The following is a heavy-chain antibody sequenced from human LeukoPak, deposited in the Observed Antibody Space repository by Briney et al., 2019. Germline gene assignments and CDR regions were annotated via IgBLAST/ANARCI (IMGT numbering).Heavy chain of an antibody. D-gene: IGHD6-19*01. V-gene: IGHV4-4*07. Sequence: SETLSLTCTVSGGSISSYYWSWIRQPAGKVLEWIGRIYTSGSTNYNPSLKSRVTMSVDTSKNQFSLKLSSVTAADTAVYYCARGGDSSGWDGVIDYWGQGTLVTVSS. J-gene: IGHJ4*02. CDR1: GGSISSYY. CDR3: ARGGDSSGWDGVIDY. CDR2: IYTSGST.